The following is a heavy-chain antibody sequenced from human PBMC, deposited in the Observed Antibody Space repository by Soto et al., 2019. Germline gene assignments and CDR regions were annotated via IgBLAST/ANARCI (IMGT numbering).Heavy chain of an antibody. V-gene: IGHV4-31*03. CDR2: IYYSGST. J-gene: IGHJ4*02. CDR3: ARAYDYVWGSYRPTFDY. Sequence: QVQLQESGPGLVKPSQTLSLTCTVSVGSISSGGYYWSWIRQHPGKGLEGIGYIYYSGSTYYNPSLKSRVTISVDTSKNQFSLKLSSVTAADTAVYYCARAYDYVWGSYRPTFDYWGQGTLVTVSS. D-gene: IGHD3-16*02. CDR1: VGSISSGGYY.